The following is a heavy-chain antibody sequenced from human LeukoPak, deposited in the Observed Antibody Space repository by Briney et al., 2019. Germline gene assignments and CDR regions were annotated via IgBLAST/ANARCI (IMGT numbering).Heavy chain of an antibody. D-gene: IGHD2-2*01. CDR2: ITGSGDTT. CDR1: GFTFITYA. CDR3: ARDGIVVVPAVYYFDY. J-gene: IGHJ4*02. Sequence: PGGSLSLSCAASGFTFITYAMNWVRQAPGKGLEWVSLITGSGDTTYYADSVKGRFTISRDNSKNTLYLQMNSLRAEDTAVYYCARDGIVVVPAVYYFDYWGQGTLVTVSS. V-gene: IGHV3-23*01.